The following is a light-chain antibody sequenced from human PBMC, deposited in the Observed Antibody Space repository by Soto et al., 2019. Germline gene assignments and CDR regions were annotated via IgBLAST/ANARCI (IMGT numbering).Light chain of an antibody. CDR2: DVS. CDR1: SRDVGVYNF. J-gene: IGLJ3*02. V-gene: IGLV2-11*01. Sequence: QSALTQPRSVSGSPGQSVTISCTGTSRDVGVYNFVSWYQQHPGKAPKLMIYDVSKRPSGVPDRFSGSRSGNTASLTISGLQAEDEADYYCCSYAGSPWVFGGGTKLTVL. CDR3: CSYAGSPWV.